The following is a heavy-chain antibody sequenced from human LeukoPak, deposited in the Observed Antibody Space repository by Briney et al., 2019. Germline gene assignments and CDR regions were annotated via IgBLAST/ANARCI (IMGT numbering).Heavy chain of an antibody. CDR1: GGSFSGYY. CDR2: INHSGST. Sequence: SETLSLTCAVYGGSFSGYYWSWIRQPPGKGLEWIGEINHSGSTNYNPSLKSRVTISVDTSKNQFSLKLSSVTAADTAVYYCAREGYRGAVAGPLDYWGQGTLVTVSS. D-gene: IGHD6-19*01. CDR3: AREGYRGAVAGPLDY. J-gene: IGHJ4*02. V-gene: IGHV4-34*01.